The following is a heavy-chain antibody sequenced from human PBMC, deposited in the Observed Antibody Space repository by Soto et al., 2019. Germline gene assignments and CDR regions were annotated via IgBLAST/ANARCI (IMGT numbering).Heavy chain of an antibody. D-gene: IGHD1-7*01. CDR3: ARSLITNWNYVWASLVGAFDI. CDR1: GYSFTSYW. J-gene: IGHJ3*02. V-gene: IGHV5-51*01. CDR2: IYPGDSDT. Sequence: GESLKISCKGSGYSFTSYWIGWVRQMPGKGLEWMGIIYPGDSDTRYSPSFQGQVTNSADKSISTAYLQWSSLKASDTAMYYCARSLITNWNYVWASLVGAFDIWGQGTMVTVSS.